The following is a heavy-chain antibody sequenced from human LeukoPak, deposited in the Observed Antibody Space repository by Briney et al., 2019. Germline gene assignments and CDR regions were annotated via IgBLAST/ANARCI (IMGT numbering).Heavy chain of an antibody. D-gene: IGHD3-10*01. V-gene: IGHV3-21*01. Sequence: GGSLRLSCAASGFTFSSYSMNWVRQAPGKGLEWVSSISSSSSYIYYADSVKGRFTISRDNAKNSLYLQMNSLRAEDTAVYYCARDSNYGSGSYYIFPFLFDPWGQGTLVTVSS. CDR2: ISSSSSYI. CDR1: GFTFSSYS. CDR3: ARDSNYGSGSYYIFPFLFDP. J-gene: IGHJ5*02.